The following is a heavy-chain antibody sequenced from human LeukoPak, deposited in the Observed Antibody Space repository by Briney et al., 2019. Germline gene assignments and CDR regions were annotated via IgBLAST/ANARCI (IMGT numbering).Heavy chain of an antibody. CDR2: IYYSGST. J-gene: IGHJ4*02. CDR1: GGSISRGGYY. CDR3: AKVTVTTVDY. Sequence: SETLSLTCTVSGGSISRGGYYWSCIRQHPGKGLEWIGYIYYSGSTYYNPPLKSRVTISVDTSKNQFSLKLSSVTAADTAVYYCAKVTVTTVDYWGQGTLVTVSS. D-gene: IGHD4-17*01. V-gene: IGHV4-31*03.